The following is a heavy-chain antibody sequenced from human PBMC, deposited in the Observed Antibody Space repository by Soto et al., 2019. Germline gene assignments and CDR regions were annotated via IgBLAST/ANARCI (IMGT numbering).Heavy chain of an antibody. Sequence: QVQLQQWGAGLLKPSETLSLTCAVYGGSFSGYYWSWIRQPLGKGLEWIGEINHSGSTNYNPSLKSRVTISVDTSKNQFSLKLSSVTAADTAVYYCASDLAVAGTFDPWGQGTLVTVSS. D-gene: IGHD6-19*01. CDR1: GGSFSGYY. CDR2: INHSGST. CDR3: ASDLAVAGTFDP. J-gene: IGHJ5*02. V-gene: IGHV4-34*01.